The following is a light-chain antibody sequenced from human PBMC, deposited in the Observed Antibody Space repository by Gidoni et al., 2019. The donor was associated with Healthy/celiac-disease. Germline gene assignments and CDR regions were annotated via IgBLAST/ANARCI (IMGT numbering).Light chain of an antibody. CDR2: KAS. J-gene: IGKJ2*01. CDR1: QSISYW. CDR3: QQYNGYSYT. Sequence: DIQMNQSPSTLSASVGDRVTITCRASQSISYWLAWYQQKPGKAPKLLIYKASTLETGVPSRFGGSGSGTEFTLTISSLQPDDFATYYCQQYNGYSYTFGQGTKLEIK. V-gene: IGKV1-5*03.